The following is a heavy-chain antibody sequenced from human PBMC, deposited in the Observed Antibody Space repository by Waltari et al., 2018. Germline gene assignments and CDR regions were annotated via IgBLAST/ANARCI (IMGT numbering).Heavy chain of an antibody. CDR3: ARGVGATTPLFDY. J-gene: IGHJ4*02. D-gene: IGHD1-26*01. Sequence: EVQLVQSGAEVKTPEESLKISCKGSGYSFTSSWIGWVRQMPGKGLEWMGILSPGDSDTRYSPSFQGQVTISADKSISTAYLQWSSLKASDTAMYYCARGVGATTPLFDYWGQGTLVTVSS. CDR1: GYSFTSSW. CDR2: LSPGDSDT. V-gene: IGHV5-51*01.